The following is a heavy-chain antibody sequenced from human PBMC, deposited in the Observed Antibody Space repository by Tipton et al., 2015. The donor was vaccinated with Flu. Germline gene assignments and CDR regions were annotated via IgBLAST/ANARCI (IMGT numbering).Heavy chain of an antibody. CDR1: GFTFSSYE. J-gene: IGHJ4*02. D-gene: IGHD2-21*01. Sequence: SLRLSCAASGFTFSSYEMNWVRQAPGKGLEWVSYISSSGSTIYYADSVKGRFTISRDNAKNSLYLQMNSLRAEDTADYYCAREGYSSNYFDYWGQGTLVTVSS. CDR2: ISSSGSTI. V-gene: IGHV3-48*03. CDR3: AREGYSSNYFDY.